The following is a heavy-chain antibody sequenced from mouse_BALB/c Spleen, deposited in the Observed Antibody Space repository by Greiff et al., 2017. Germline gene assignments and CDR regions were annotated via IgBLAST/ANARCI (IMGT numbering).Heavy chain of an antibody. D-gene: IGHD1-1*01. CDR1: GFTFSSYA. Sequence: EVQLVESGGGLVKPGGSLKLSCAASGFTFSSYAMSWVRQSPEKRLEWVAEISSGGSYTYYPDTVTGRFTISRDNAKNTLYLEMSSLRSEDTAMYYCARGTVVAYYAMDYWGQGTSVTVSS. CDR3: ARGTVVAYYAMDY. V-gene: IGHV5-9-4*01. J-gene: IGHJ4*01. CDR2: ISSGGSYT.